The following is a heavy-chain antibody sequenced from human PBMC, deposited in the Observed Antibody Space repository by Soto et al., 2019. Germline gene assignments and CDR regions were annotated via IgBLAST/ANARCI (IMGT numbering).Heavy chain of an antibody. CDR3: ARRLYYDSSGFEGGGMDV. CDR1: GGSISSGGYS. CDR2: IYYSGST. Sequence: PSETLSLTCAVSGGSISSGGYSWSWIRQPPGKGLEWIGSIYYSGSTYYNPSLKSRVTISVDTSKNQFSLKLSSVTAADTAVYYCARRLYYDSSGFEGGGMDVWGQGTTVT. J-gene: IGHJ6*02. V-gene: IGHV4-30-2*03. D-gene: IGHD3-22*01.